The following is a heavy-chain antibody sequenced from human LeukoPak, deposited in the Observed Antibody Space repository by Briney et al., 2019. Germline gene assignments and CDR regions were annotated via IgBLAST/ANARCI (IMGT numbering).Heavy chain of an antibody. CDR1: RFAFSTYG. V-gene: IGHV3-48*02. Sequence: GGSLRLSCAASRFAFSTYGMNWVRQAPGTGLEWISYITSRSTTYYADSVRGRFTISRDNAKNSLYLEMNGLRDDDTAVYYCARRISGSYLDYWGKGTLVTVSS. CDR3: ARRISGSYLDY. J-gene: IGHJ4*02. D-gene: IGHD3-10*01. CDR2: ITSRSTT.